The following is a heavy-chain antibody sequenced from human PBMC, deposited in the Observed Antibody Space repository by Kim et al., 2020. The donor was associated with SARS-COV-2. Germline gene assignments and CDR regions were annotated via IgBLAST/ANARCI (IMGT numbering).Heavy chain of an antibody. CDR3: ASRQFFEY. CDR2: IGGGGKYT. J-gene: IGHJ4*02. Sequence: GGSLRLSCAASGFTFRNYDMSWVRLTPEKGLEWVSTIGGGGKYTNYADSVKGRFTISRDNSKNTLYLQMNSLRAEDTAIYYCASRQFFEYWGQGTLVTVS. V-gene: IGHV3-23*01. CDR1: GFTFRNYD.